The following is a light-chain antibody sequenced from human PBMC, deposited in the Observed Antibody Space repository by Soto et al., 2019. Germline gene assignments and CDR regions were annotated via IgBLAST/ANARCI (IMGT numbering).Light chain of an antibody. V-gene: IGKV3-15*01. CDR3: QQYNNWLT. CDR2: GAS. CDR1: QSVSSN. Sequence: EIVMTQSPATLSVSPGERATLSCRASQSVSSNLAWYQQKPGQAPRLLIYGASTRATGIPARFSGSGSGTEFSLTVSRLQSGDFAVYYCQQYNNWLTFGGGTKVEIK. J-gene: IGKJ4*01.